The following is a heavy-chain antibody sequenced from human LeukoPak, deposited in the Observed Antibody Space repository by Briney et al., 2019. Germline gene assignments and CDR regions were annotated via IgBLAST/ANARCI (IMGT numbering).Heavy chain of an antibody. Sequence: SETLSLTCTVSGGSISSYYWSWIRQPAGKSLEWIGRIYTNDSTNYNPSLKSRVTMSVDTSKNQFSLKLTSVTAADTAVYYCARDEPMNWVDPWGQGTLVTVSS. V-gene: IGHV4-4*07. CDR2: IYTNDST. CDR3: ARDEPMNWVDP. J-gene: IGHJ5*02. CDR1: GGSISSYY.